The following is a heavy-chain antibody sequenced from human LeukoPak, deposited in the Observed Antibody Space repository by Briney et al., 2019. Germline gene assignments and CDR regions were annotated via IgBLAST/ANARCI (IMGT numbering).Heavy chain of an antibody. CDR1: GFTFSRYW. CDR2: IKQDGSEK. V-gene: IGHV3-7*04. J-gene: IGHJ4*02. D-gene: IGHD4-23*01. Sequence: GGSLRLSCAASGFTFSRYWMSWVRQAPGKGLEWVANIKQDGSEKYYVDSVEGRFTISRDNAKNSLYLQMNSLRADDTAVYYCARDLLYGGNSPFDYWGQGTLVTVSS. CDR3: ARDLLYGGNSPFDY.